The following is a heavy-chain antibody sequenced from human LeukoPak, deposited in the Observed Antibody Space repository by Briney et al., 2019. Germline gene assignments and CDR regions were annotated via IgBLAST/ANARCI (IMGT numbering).Heavy chain of an antibody. CDR1: GYTFTSYG. Sequence: ASVKVSCKASGYTFTSYGISWVRQAPGQGLEWMGWISAYNGNTNCAQKLQGRVTMTTDTSTSTAYMELRSLRSDDTAVYYCAREDIVVVPAALGGYYYYGMDVWGQGTTVTVSS. V-gene: IGHV1-18*01. J-gene: IGHJ6*02. D-gene: IGHD2-2*01. CDR2: ISAYNGNT. CDR3: AREDIVVVPAALGGYYYYGMDV.